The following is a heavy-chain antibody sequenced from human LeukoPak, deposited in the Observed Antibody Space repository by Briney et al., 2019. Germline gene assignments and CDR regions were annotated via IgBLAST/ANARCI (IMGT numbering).Heavy chain of an antibody. D-gene: IGHD2-15*01. CDR2: IRSKAYGGTT. Sequence: GGSLRLSCTASGFTFGDYAMSWVRQAPGKGLEWVGFIRSKAYGGTTEYAASVKGRFTISRDDSKSIAYLQMNSLKTEDTAVYYCTKETQYCRGGSCYQFDYWGQGTLVTVSS. V-gene: IGHV3-49*04. CDR1: GFTFGDYA. J-gene: IGHJ4*02. CDR3: TKETQYCRGGSCYQFDY.